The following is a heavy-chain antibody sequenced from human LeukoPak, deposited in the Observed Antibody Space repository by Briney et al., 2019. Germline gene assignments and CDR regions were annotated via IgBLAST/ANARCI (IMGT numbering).Heavy chain of an antibody. J-gene: IGHJ4*02. CDR3: ARVKPSIFGVVISPYYFDY. D-gene: IGHD3-3*01. CDR2: INTDGSST. Sequence: GGSLRLSCAASGFTFSSYWMHWVRQAPGKGLVWVSHINTDGSSTNYADSVKGRFTISRDNAKDTLYLQMDSLRAEDTAVYYCARVKPSIFGVVISPYYFDYWGQGTLVPVSS. V-gene: IGHV3-74*01. CDR1: GFTFSSYW.